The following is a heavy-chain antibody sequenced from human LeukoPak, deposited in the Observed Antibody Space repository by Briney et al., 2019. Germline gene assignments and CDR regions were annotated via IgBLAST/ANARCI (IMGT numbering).Heavy chain of an antibody. D-gene: IGHD3-10*02. CDR2: ISYDGSNK. CDR1: GFTFRSYA. CDR3: AELGIAMIGGV. J-gene: IGHJ6*04. Sequence: GGSLRLSCAASGFTFRSYAMHWVRQAPGKGLEWVAVISYDGSNKKYADSVKGRFTISRDNSKNTLYLQMNSLRAEDTAVYYCAELGIAMIGGVWGKGTTVTISS. V-gene: IGHV3-30*04.